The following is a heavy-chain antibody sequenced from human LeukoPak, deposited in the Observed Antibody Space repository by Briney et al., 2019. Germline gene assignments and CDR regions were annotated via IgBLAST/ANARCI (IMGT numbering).Heavy chain of an antibody. J-gene: IGHJ4*02. CDR2: IKQDGSEK. Sequence: GGSLRLSCAASGFTFSSYWMSWVRQAPGKGLEWVANIKQDGSEKYYVDSVKGRFTISRDNAKNSLYLQMNSLRAEDTAVYYCAREGPQWGAAAGTDYWGQGTLVTVSS. V-gene: IGHV3-7*01. CDR1: GFTFSSYW. D-gene: IGHD6-13*01. CDR3: AREGPQWGAAAGTDY.